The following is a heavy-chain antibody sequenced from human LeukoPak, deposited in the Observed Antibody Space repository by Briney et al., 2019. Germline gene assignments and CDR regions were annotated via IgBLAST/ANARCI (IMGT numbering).Heavy chain of an antibody. CDR3: ARGSSSSWQYYYYYGMDV. CDR1: GFTVSSNY. CDR2: IYSGGST. J-gene: IGHJ6*02. D-gene: IGHD6-13*01. Sequence: GGSLRLSCAASGFTVSSNYMSWVRQAPGKGLEWVSVIYSGGSTYYADSVKGRFTISRDNSKNTLYLQMNSLRAEDTAVYYCARGSSSSWQYYYYYGMDVWGQGTTVTVSS. V-gene: IGHV3-53*01.